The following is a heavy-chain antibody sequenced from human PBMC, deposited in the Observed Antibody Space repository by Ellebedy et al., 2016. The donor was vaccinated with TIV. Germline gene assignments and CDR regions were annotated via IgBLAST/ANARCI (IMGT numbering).Heavy chain of an antibody. Sequence: PGGSLRLSCAASGFTFSGSAMHWVRQASGKGPAWLGRIRSKPYSYATAYAPSVKGRFTISRDDSKNTAYLEMNSLKIEDTAVYYCSNSQLDWGQGTLVTVSS. V-gene: IGHV3-73*01. J-gene: IGHJ4*02. CDR1: GFTFSGSA. CDR2: IRSKPYSYAT. D-gene: IGHD1-1*01. CDR3: SNSQLD.